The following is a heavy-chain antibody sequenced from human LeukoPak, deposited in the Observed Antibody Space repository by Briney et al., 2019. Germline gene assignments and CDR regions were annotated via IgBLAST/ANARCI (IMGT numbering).Heavy chain of an antibody. CDR3: AKDMWRFGELDYDY. J-gene: IGHJ4*02. CDR2: IIRDGGST. CDR1: GFTFDDYA. D-gene: IGHD3-10*01. V-gene: IGHV3-43*02. Sequence: PGGSLRLSCAASGFTFDDYAMHWVRQAPGKGLEWVSLIIRDGGSTYYADSVKGRFTISRDNSKNSLYLQMNSLRTEDTALYYCAKDMWRFGELDYDYWGQGTLVTFS.